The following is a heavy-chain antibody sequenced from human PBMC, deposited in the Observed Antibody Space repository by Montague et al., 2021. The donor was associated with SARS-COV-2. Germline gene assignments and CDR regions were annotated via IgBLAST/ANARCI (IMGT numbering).Heavy chain of an antibody. V-gene: IGHV4-34*01. J-gene: IGHJ4*02. CDR2: NKHSGTT. Sequence: NKHSGTTNYNFNPSLRSRFTISVDTSKSQFSLKLSAVTAADTGVYYCARWDPQTLTWIGLGGKSASDYWGQGTLVTVSS. CDR3: ARWDPQTLTWIGLGGKSASDY. D-gene: IGHD4-23*01.